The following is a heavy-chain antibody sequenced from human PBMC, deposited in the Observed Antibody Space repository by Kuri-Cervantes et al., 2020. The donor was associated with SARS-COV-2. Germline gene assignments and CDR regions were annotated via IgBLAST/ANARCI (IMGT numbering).Heavy chain of an antibody. V-gene: IGHV3-30*01. CDR3: ARDGDWNYVFGSIWKRSRKAESPYFDY. CDR1: GFTFSSYA. J-gene: IGHJ4*02. CDR2: ISYDGSNK. D-gene: IGHD1-7*01. Sequence: GESLKISCAASGFTFSSYAMHWVRQAPGKGLEWVAVISYDGSNKYYADSVKGRFTISRDNSKNTLYLQMNSLRAEDTAVYYCARDGDWNYVFGSIWKRSRKAESPYFDYWGQGTLVTVSS.